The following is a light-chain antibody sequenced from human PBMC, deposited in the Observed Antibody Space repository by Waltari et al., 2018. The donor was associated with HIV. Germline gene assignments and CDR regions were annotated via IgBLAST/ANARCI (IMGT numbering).Light chain of an antibody. J-gene: IGLJ2*01. CDR1: SSNIGAGYD. Sequence: QSVLTQPPSVSGAPGQRVTISCTGSSSNIGAGYDVHWYQQLPGTAPKLLIYGNGNRPSGGPDRFSGAKSGTSASLAITGLQAEDEADYYCQSYDSSLSGRVVFGGGTKLTVL. CDR3: QSYDSSLSGRVV. CDR2: GNG. V-gene: IGLV1-40*01.